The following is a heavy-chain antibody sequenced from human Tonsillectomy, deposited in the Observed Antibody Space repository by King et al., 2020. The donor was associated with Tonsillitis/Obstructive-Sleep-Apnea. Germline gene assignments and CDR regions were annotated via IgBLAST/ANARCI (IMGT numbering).Heavy chain of an antibody. D-gene: IGHD2/OR15-2a*01. CDR2: INEDGSII. J-gene: IGHJ4*02. V-gene: IGHV3-74*03. Sequence: VQLVESGGGLVQPGGSLRLSCAASGFTFSSYWMHWVRQVPGKGLMWVSRINEDGSIITYADSVKGRFTISRDNAKNTVYLQMNSLRAEDTAVYYCARDLAGHPAGLFYACDGDDVDHWGQGTLVTVSA. CDR1: GFTFSSYW. CDR3: ARDLAGHPAGLFYACDGDDVDH.